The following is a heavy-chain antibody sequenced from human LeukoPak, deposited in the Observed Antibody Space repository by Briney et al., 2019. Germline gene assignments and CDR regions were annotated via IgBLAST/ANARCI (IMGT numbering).Heavy chain of an antibody. CDR2: IYYTAST. D-gene: IGHD1-1*01. Sequence: SETLSLTCTVSGGSIGSYYWRWLRQPPGKGLEWIGYIYYTASTNYTPSLKSRVTISVDTSKNQFSLKLSSVTAADTAVYYCAKGQTGTDDYWGQGTLVTVSS. J-gene: IGHJ4*02. CDR1: GGSIGSYY. V-gene: IGHV4-59*01. CDR3: AKGQTGTDDY.